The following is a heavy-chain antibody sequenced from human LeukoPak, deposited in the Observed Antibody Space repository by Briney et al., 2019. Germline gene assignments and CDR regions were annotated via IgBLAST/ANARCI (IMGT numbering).Heavy chain of an antibody. D-gene: IGHD2-15*01. CDR1: GGSFSGYY. Sequence: SETLSLTCAVYGGSFSGYYWSWIRQPPGKGLEWIGEINHSGSTNYNPSLKSRVTISVDTSKNQFSLKLSSVTAADTAVYYCATLPTKQCSGGSCYPNPGYWGQGTLVTVSS. V-gene: IGHV4-34*01. J-gene: IGHJ4*02. CDR3: ATLPTKQCSGGSCYPNPGY. CDR2: INHSGST.